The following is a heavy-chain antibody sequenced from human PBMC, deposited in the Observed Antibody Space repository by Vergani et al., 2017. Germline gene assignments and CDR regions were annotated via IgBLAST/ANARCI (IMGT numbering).Heavy chain of an antibody. CDR1: GGSFSGYY. Sequence: QVQLQQWGAGLLKPSETLSLTCAVYGGSFSGYYWSWIRQPPGKGLEWIGEINHSGSTNYNPSLKSRVTISVDTSKSHFSLKLSSVTAADTAVYYCARGDSAPGMDVWGHGTTVTVSS. J-gene: IGHJ6*02. D-gene: IGHD2-21*01. CDR2: INHSGST. V-gene: IGHV4-34*01. CDR3: ARGDSAPGMDV.